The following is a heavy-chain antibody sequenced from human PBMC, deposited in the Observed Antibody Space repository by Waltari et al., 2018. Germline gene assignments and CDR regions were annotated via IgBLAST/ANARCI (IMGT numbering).Heavy chain of an antibody. CDR1: GGSFSGYY. CDR2: INHSGST. J-gene: IGHJ4*02. V-gene: IGHV4-34*01. D-gene: IGHD2-2*01. Sequence: QVQLQQWGAGLLKPSETLSLTCAVYGGSFSGYYWSWTRQPPGKGLEWIGEINHSGSTNYNPSLKSRVTISVDTSKNQFSLKLSSVTAADTAVYYCARGRRGPAAANFDYWGQGTLVTVSS. CDR3: ARGRRGPAAANFDY.